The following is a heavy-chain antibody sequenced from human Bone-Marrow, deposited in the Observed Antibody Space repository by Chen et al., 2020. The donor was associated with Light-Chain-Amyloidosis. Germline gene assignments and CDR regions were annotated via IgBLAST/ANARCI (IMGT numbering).Heavy chain of an antibody. CDR2: IYPDDSDA. V-gene: IGHV5-51*01. CDR3: ARRRDGYNFDY. D-gene: IGHD5-12*01. CDR1: GYTFPHYW. J-gene: IGHJ4*02. Sequence: EVQLEQPGPDVKKPGASLKISCKGSGYTFPHYWIGRVRQMPGKGLEWMGVIYPDDSDARYSPSFEGQVTIAADKSITTAYLQWRSLKASDTAMYYCARRRDGYNFDYWGQGTLVTVSS.